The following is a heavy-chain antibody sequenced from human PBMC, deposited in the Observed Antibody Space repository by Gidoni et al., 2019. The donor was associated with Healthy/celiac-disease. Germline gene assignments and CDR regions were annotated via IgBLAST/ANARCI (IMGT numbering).Heavy chain of an antibody. J-gene: IGHJ6*02. D-gene: IGHD6-13*01. CDR3: AGPIAEGGMDV. Sequence: PGKGLEWVAVIWYDGSNKYYADSVKGRFTISRDNSKNTLYLQMNSLRAEDTAVYYCAGPIAEGGMDVWGQGTTVTVSS. V-gene: IGHV3-33*01. CDR2: IWYDGSNK.